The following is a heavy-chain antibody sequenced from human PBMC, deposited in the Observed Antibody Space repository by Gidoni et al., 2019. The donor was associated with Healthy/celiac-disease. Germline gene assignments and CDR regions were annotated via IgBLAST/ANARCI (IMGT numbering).Heavy chain of an antibody. CDR1: GFTFSSYA. Sequence: EVQLLESGGGLVQPGGSLRLSCASSGFTFSSYAMSWVRQAPGKGLEWGSAISGSGGSTYYADSVKGRFTISRDNSKNTLYLQMNSLRAEDTAVYYCAKGKVPILWWHFDYWGQGTLVTASS. V-gene: IGHV3-23*01. CDR3: AKGKVPILWWHFDY. D-gene: IGHD2-21*01. J-gene: IGHJ4*02. CDR2: ISGSGGST.